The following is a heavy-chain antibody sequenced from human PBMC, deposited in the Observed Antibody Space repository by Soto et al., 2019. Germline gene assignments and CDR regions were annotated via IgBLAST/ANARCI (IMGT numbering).Heavy chain of an antibody. CDR3: ARDRSGSTFGYGMDV. CDR2: INPSGGST. J-gene: IGHJ6*01. CDR1: GYTFTSYY. V-gene: IGHV1-46*01. D-gene: IGHD3-10*01. Sequence: ASVKVSCKASGYTFTSYYMHWVRQAPGQGLEWMGIINPSGGSTSYAQKFQGRVTMTRDTSTSTVYMELSSLRSEDTAVYYCARDRSGSTFGYGMDVWGQGTTVTVSS.